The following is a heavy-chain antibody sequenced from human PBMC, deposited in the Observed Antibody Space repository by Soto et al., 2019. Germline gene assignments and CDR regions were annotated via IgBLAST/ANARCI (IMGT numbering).Heavy chain of an antibody. CDR2: IYYSGST. V-gene: IGHV4-59*01. D-gene: IGHD3-9*01. CDR3: ASYYDILTGPTQHRMDG. J-gene: IGHJ6*04. Sequence: SETLSLTCTVSGGSISSYYWSWIRQPPGKGLEWIGYIYYSGSTNYNPSLKSRVTISVDTSKNQFSLKLSSVTAADTAVYYCASYYDILTGPTQHRMDGWGKGTTVTVSS. CDR1: GGSISSYY.